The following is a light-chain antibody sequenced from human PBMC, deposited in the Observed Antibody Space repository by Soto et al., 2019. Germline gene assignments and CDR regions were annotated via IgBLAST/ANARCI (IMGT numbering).Light chain of an antibody. CDR1: QSVRSKY. J-gene: IGKJ4*01. CDR3: QQRSNWPLT. V-gene: IGKV3D-20*02. CDR2: GAS. Sequence: EIVLTQSPGTLSLSPGEGATLSCRSSQSVRSKYLAWYQQKPGQAPRLISSGASSRATGIPDRFSGSASGTGFTLTISRLEPDDFEVYYCQQRSNWPLTFGGGTKVDIK.